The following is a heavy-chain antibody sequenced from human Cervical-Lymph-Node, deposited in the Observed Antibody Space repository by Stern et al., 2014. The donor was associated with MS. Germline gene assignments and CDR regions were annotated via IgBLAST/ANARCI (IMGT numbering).Heavy chain of an antibody. CDR3: ARATSDYIWGSYRYLDY. V-gene: IGHV1-69*01. CDR2: VITMFGIA. J-gene: IGHJ4*02. D-gene: IGHD3-16*02. Sequence: VQLGESGAEVKKPGSSVKVSCKASGGTFSSYTIGWVRQAPGQGLEWMGGVITMFGIANYAEKSQGRVTITADESTSTAYMDLSTLRSEDTAVYYCARATSDYIWGSYRYLDYWGQGTQVTVSS. CDR1: GGTFSSYT.